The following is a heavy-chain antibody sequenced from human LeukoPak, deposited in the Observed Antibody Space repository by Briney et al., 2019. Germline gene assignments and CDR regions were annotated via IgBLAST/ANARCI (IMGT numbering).Heavy chain of an antibody. CDR3: ARVSKSICFDL. CDR1: GFTSSDYY. D-gene: IGHD2-21*01. Sequence: PGGSLRLSCAASGFTSSDYYMSWIRQAPGKGLEWISYISSPATVFYAGSVKGRFTISRDNVLNSLSLEMTSLRAEDTAVYYCARVSKSICFDLWGRGTLATVSS. V-gene: IGHV3-11*04. J-gene: IGHJ2*01. CDR2: ISSPATV.